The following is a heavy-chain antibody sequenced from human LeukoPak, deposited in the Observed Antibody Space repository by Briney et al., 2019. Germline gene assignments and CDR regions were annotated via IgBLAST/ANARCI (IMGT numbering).Heavy chain of an antibody. CDR1: GFIYSSYG. CDR3: AEIGKERSSGGVDY. V-gene: IGHV3-30*02. Sequence: PGGSLRLSCATSGFIYSSYGMHWVRQAPGKGLEWVAFVRYDGNKKYYADSVEGRFTISRDNSMNTMYLQMNSLRPEDTAMYYCAEIGKERSSGGVDYWGQGTLVTVSS. J-gene: IGHJ4*02. D-gene: IGHD6-25*01. CDR2: VRYDGNKK.